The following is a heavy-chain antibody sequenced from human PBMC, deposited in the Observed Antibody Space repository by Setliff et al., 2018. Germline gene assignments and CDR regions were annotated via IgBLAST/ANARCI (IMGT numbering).Heavy chain of an antibody. CDR1: GGSISGSSSF. D-gene: IGHD2-21*02. CDR3: ARGGGYWSYFEF. J-gene: IGHJ4*02. CDR2: VYYSGST. Sequence: PSETLSLTCTVSGGSISGSSSFWGWIRQPTGKGMEWIGSVYYSGSTNCNPSLKSRVTISVDTSKNQFSLEVLSLTAADTAVYYCARGGGYWSYFEFWGQGSPVTVSS. V-gene: IGHV4-39*07.